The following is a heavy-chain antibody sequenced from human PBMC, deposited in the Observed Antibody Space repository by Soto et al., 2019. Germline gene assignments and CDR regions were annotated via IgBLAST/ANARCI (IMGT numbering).Heavy chain of an antibody. Sequence: QVQLQQWGAGLLKPSETLSLTCAVYGGSFSGYYWSWIRQPPGKGLEWIGEINHSGSTNYNPSLKSRVTISVDTSKNQFSLKLSSVTAADTAVYYCARGPRYGYGTNYYYYYYMDVWGKGTTVTVSS. V-gene: IGHV4-34*01. CDR3: ARGPRYGYGTNYYYYYYMDV. J-gene: IGHJ6*03. D-gene: IGHD5-18*01. CDR2: INHSGST. CDR1: GGSFSGYY.